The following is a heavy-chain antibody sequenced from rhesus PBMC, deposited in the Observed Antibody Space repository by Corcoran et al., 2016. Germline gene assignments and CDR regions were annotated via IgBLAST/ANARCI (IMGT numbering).Heavy chain of an antibody. V-gene: IGHV4-169*02. CDR2: IYGSGSST. J-gene: IGHJ4*01. CDR1: GGSISSSY. CDR3: ARETAAAGTFDY. Sequence: QLQLQESGPGLVKPSETLSVTCAVSGGSISSSYWSWSRQAPGKGLEWIGYIYGSGSSTNYNPSLKSRVTLSVDTSKNQLSLKLSSVTTADTAVYYCARETAAAGTFDYWGQGVLVTVSS. D-gene: IGHD6-25*01.